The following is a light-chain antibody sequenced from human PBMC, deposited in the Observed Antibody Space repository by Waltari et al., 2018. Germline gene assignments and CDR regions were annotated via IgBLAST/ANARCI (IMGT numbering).Light chain of an antibody. CDR2: GAS. Sequence: EIVLTQSPGTLSLSPGERATLSCRASQSVSTNYLAWYQQNPGQAPRLLIYGASNRATGIPDRFSGGGSGTEFTLTISRLEPEDFAVYYCQQCAISPWTFGHGTRVDVK. J-gene: IGKJ1*01. V-gene: IGKV3-20*01. CDR1: QSVSTNY. CDR3: QQCAISPWT.